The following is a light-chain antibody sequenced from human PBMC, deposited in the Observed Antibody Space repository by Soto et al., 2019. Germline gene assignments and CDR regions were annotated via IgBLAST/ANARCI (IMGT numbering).Light chain of an antibody. J-gene: IGKJ2*01. V-gene: IGKV3D-15*01. CDR1: QTVSSN. CDR3: LQYNNWPPFT. CDR2: GAS. Sequence: EIVMTQSPVTLSVSPGERATLSCRANQTVSSNLAWYQQKPRQAPRLLIYGASTRATGIPARFSGSGSGTEFTLTISSLQSEDFAVYFCLQYNNWPPFTFGQGTKLEF.